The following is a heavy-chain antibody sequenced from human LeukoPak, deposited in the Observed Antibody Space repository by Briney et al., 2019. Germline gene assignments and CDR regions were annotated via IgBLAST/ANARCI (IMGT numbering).Heavy chain of an antibody. Sequence: ASVKVSCKASGYTFTSYGISWVRQAPGQGLERMGWISAYNGNTNYAQKLQGRVTMTTDTSTSAAYMELRSLRSDDTAVYYCARDLGGFGPSDCWGQGILVTVSS. CDR2: ISAYNGNT. V-gene: IGHV1-18*01. J-gene: IGHJ4*02. CDR3: ARDLGGFGPSDC. D-gene: IGHD3-10*01. CDR1: GYTFTSYG.